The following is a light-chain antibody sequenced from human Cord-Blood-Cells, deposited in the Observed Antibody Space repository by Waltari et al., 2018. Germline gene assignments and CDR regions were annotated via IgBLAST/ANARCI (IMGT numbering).Light chain of an antibody. Sequence: SYELTQPPSVSVSPGQTASITCSGDKLGDKYACWYQQKPGKSPVLVIYQDSKRPSGIPERFSGSHSGNTATRTISGTQAMDEADYYCQAWDSSTYVFGTGTKVTVL. CDR2: QDS. J-gene: IGLJ1*01. CDR1: KLGDKY. CDR3: QAWDSSTYV. V-gene: IGLV3-1*01.